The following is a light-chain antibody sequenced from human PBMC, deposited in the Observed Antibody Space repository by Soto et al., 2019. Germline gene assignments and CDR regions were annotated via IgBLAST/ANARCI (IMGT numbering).Light chain of an antibody. CDR2: STS. V-gene: IGLV7-43*01. J-gene: IGLJ2*01. Sequence: QTVVTQEPSLTVSPGGTVTLTCASSTGAVTSGYYPNWFQQKPGQAPRALIYSTSDKYSWTPARFSGSLLGDKAALTLSGVQPEDEADYYCLLYYGGAVVFGGGTKLTVL. CDR1: TGAVTSGYY. CDR3: LLYYGGAVV.